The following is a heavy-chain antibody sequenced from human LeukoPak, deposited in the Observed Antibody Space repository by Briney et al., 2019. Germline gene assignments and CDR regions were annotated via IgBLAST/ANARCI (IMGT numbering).Heavy chain of an antibody. CDR3: ARGKLGMEAFDI. V-gene: IGHV4-59*01. Sequence: SETLSLTCTVSGVSISSYYWSWIRQPPGKGLEWIGYIYYSGSTNYNPSLKSRVTISVDTSKNQFSLKLSSVTAADTAVYYCARGKLGMEAFDIWGQGTMVTVS. CDR2: IYYSGST. J-gene: IGHJ3*02. D-gene: IGHD7-27*01. CDR1: GVSISSYY.